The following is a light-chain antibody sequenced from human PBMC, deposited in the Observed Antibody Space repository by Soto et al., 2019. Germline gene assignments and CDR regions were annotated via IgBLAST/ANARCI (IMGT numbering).Light chain of an antibody. CDR2: GAS. Sequence: DIQMTQSPSAMSASVGDRVTITCRASQGISSYLAWFQQKPGKVPKRLIYGASSLQSGVPSRFSGSGSGTEFTLTISSLQPEDFATYYCLQHNTYPLTFGGGTKVEIK. CDR1: QGISSY. CDR3: LQHNTYPLT. J-gene: IGKJ4*01. V-gene: IGKV1-17*03.